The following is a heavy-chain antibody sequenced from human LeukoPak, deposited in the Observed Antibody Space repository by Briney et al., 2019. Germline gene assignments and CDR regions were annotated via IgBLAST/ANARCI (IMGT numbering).Heavy chain of an antibody. CDR3: ARPPAAADTLSNWYFDL. J-gene: IGHJ2*01. D-gene: IGHD6-13*01. Sequence: GESLKISCKGSGFSFTGHWIGWVRQLPGKGLEWMGIIYGGDSDTRYSPSFRGQVTISADKSITTAYLQWSSLKTSDTAMYYCARPPAAADTLSNWYFDLWGRGTLVTVSS. CDR2: IYGGDSDT. V-gene: IGHV5-51*01. CDR1: GFSFTGHW.